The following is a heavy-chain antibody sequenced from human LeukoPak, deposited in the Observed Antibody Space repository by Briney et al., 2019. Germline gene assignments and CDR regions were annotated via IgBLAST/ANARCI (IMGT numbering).Heavy chain of an antibody. CDR3: ARGYSYGYGWFDP. J-gene: IGHJ5*02. CDR2: IYHSGST. Sequence: TLSLTCAVSGGSISSGGYSWSWIRQPPGKGLEWIGYIYHSGSTYYNPSLKSPVTISVDRSKNQFSLKLSSVTAADPAVYYCARGYSYGYGWFDPWGQGTLVTVSS. CDR1: GGSISSGGYS. D-gene: IGHD5-18*01. V-gene: IGHV4-30-2*01.